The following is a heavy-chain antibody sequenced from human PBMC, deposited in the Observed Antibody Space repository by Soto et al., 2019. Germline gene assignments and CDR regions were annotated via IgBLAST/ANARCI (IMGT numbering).Heavy chain of an antibody. CDR2: SRNEASSYTT. J-gene: IGHJ6*02. Sequence: GGSLRLSCDVSGFRFRDFFMDWVRQSPGKGLEWVGRSRNEASSYTTDYAASVKGRFTISRHDSQNSLILQMNSLKVEDTAISYCAVNYYGLDVLGHGTSVTVSS. CDR1: GFRFRDFF. V-gene: IGHV3-72*01. CDR3: AVNYYGLDV.